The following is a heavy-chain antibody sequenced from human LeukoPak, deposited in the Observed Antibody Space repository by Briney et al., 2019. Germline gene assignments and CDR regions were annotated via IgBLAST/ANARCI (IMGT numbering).Heavy chain of an antibody. CDR3: ARGPNPYGDYGRYYYYMDV. Sequence: SETLSLTCTVSGGSISSSSYYWGWIRQPPGKGLEWIGSIYYSGSTYYNPSLKSRVTISVDTSKNQFSLKLSSVTAADTAVYYCARGPNPYGDYGRYYYYMDVWGKGTTVTVSS. J-gene: IGHJ6*03. V-gene: IGHV4-39*07. CDR1: GGSISSSSYY. D-gene: IGHD4-17*01. CDR2: IYYSGST.